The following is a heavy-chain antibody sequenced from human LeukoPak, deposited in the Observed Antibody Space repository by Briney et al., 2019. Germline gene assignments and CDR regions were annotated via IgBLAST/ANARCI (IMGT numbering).Heavy chain of an antibody. Sequence: SETLSLTCTVSGGSISSYYWGWVRQPPGKALEWIGNIFYSGSTYYSPSLKSRVTISLDTPKNQFSLKLNSVTAADTAVFYCAANSADYNTLGSSYKVWGQGTLVTVSS. V-gene: IGHV4-59*04. J-gene: IGHJ4*02. CDR3: AANSADYNTLGSSYKV. CDR1: GGSISSYY. D-gene: IGHD3-10*01. CDR2: IFYSGST.